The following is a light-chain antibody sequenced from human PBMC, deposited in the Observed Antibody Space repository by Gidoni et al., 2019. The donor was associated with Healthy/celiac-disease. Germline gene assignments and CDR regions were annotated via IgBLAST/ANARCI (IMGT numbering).Light chain of an antibody. V-gene: IGLV2-8*01. CDR3: SSYAGSNNVV. Sequence: QSALTQPPSASGSPGQSVTISCTGTSSDVGGYHYVSWYQQPPGKAPKLMIYEVTKRPSGVPYRFSVSKSGNTASLTVSGLQAGDEADYYCSSYAGSNNVVFGGGTKLTVL. CDR1: SSDVGGYHY. J-gene: IGLJ2*01. CDR2: EVT.